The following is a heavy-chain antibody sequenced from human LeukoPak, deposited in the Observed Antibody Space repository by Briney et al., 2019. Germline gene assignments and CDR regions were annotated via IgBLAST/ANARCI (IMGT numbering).Heavy chain of an antibody. CDR3: ARLPRRDGYKTYYYYMDV. CDR2: INHSGST. J-gene: IGHJ6*03. V-gene: IGHV4-34*01. D-gene: IGHD5-24*01. Sequence: PSETLSLTCAVYGGSFSGYYWSWIRQPPGKGLEWIGEINHSGSTNYNPSLKSRVTISVDTSKNQFSLKLSSVTAADTAEYYCARLPRRDGYKTYYYYMDVWGKGTTVTISS. CDR1: GGSFSGYY.